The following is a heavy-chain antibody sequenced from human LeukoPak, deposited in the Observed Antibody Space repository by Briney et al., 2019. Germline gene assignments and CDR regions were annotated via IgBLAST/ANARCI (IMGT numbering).Heavy chain of an antibody. CDR2: IYYSGST. CDR3: ARGDLYSSSWYN. J-gene: IGHJ4*02. V-gene: IGHV4-30-4*08. Sequence: SQTLSLTCTVSGGSISSGDNYWSWIRQPPGKGLEWIGYIYYSGSTYYNPSLKGRVTISVDTSKNQFSLKLSSVTAAGTAVYYCARGDLYSSSWYNWGQGTLVTVSS. D-gene: IGHD6-13*01. CDR1: GGSISSGDNY.